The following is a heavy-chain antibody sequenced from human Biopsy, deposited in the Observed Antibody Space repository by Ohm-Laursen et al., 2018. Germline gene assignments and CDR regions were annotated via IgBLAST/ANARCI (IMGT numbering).Heavy chain of an antibody. Sequence: SLRLSCSASGFSFENYVMKWFRQGPGKGLEWVGLIRSSGYGVTADYAASVKGRFTISRDDSKSFAYLQMTSLRTEDTAVYFCAREGLGTTADYWGQGILVTVSS. CDR2: IRSSGYGVTA. D-gene: IGHD1/OR15-1a*01. J-gene: IGHJ4*02. CDR1: GFSFENYV. V-gene: IGHV3-49*03. CDR3: AREGLGTTADY.